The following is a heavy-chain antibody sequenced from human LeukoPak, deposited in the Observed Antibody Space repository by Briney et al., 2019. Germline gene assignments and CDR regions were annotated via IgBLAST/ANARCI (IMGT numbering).Heavy chain of an antibody. V-gene: IGHV3-33*01. CDR2: IWYDGSNK. Sequence: PGGSLRLSRAASGFTFSSYGMHWVRQAPGKGLEWVAVIWYDGSNKYYADSVKGRFTISRDNSKNTLYLQMNSLRAEDTAVYYCAGDQGAVAGTEYFQHWGQGTLVTVSS. J-gene: IGHJ1*01. CDR3: AGDQGAVAGTEYFQH. CDR1: GFTFSSYG. D-gene: IGHD6-19*01.